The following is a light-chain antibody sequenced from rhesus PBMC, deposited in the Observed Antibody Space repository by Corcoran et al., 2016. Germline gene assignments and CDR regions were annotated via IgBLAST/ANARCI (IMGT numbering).Light chain of an antibody. CDR2: KLT. Sequence: DIVMTQAPLSLPVTPGEPASISCRSSQSLLHSNGNTHLDWYLQQPGKFPRLLIYKLTNRESGVPDRFRGIGAGTYFTLKISRVDPEDVGTYYCMQSTEEPWTFGQVTKVDIK. J-gene: IGKJ1*01. CDR1: QSLLHSNGNTH. CDR3: MQSTEEPWT. V-gene: IGKV2S2*01.